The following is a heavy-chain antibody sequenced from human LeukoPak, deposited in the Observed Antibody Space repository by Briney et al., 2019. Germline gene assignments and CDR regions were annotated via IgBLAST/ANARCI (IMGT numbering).Heavy chain of an antibody. CDR2: IYSGGNT. CDR3: ASRSGRASGSSIHYFDY. J-gene: IGHJ4*02. D-gene: IGHD1-26*01. V-gene: IGHV3-53*01. CDR1: GFTVSSNY. Sequence: GGSLRLSCAASGFTVSSNYMSWVRQAPGKGLEWVSVIYSGGNTYYANSVKGRFTISRDNSKNTLYLQMNSLRAEDTAVYYCASRSGRASGSSIHYFDYWGQGTLVTLSS.